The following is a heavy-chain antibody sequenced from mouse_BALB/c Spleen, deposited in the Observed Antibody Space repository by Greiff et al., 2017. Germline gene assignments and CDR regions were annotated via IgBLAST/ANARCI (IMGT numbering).Heavy chain of an antibody. CDR3: AREEGLYWYFDV. J-gene: IGHJ1*01. V-gene: IGHV1-67*01. CDR1: SYTFTDYA. CDR2: ISTYYGNT. Sequence: QVQLQQSGPELVRPGVSVKISCTGSSYTFTDYAMHWVKQSHAKSLEWIGVISTYYGNTNYNQKFKGKATMTVDKSSSTAYMELARLTSEDSAVYYCAREEGLYWYFDVWGAGTTVTVSS. D-gene: IGHD2-2*01.